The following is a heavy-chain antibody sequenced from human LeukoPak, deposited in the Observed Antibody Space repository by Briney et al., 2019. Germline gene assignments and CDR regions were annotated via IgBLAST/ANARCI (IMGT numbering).Heavy chain of an antibody. V-gene: IGHV4-39*07. CDR1: GDSISGSNYH. CDR2: VHHTGRA. CDR3: AREPDA. J-gene: IGHJ5*02. Sequence: SETLSLTCTVSGDSISGSNYHWGWIRQPPGKGLEWLGTVHHTGRAFYNPSLRGRTTVSVDTFKKQFSLKLTSVTAADTAVYYCAREPDAWGQGTLVTVSS.